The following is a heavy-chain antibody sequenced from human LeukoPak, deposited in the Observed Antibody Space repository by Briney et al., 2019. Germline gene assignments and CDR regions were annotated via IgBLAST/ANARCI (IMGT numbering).Heavy chain of an antibody. CDR1: DFAFSTYA. Sequence: GGSLRLSCAAYDFAFSTYAMHWVRQAPGKGLEWVAVISYDGGNKYYADSVKGRFTISRDNSKNTLSLQMNSLRAEDTAVYYCTKTYDNGGYWEAFDYWGQGSLLIVSS. J-gene: IGHJ4*02. V-gene: IGHV3-30*18. CDR3: TKTYDNGGYWEAFDY. D-gene: IGHD3-22*01. CDR2: ISYDGGNK.